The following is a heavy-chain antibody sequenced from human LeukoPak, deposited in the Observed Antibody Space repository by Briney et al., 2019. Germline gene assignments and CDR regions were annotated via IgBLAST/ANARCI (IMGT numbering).Heavy chain of an antibody. D-gene: IGHD1-26*01. J-gene: IGHJ4*02. V-gene: IGHV4-39*07. CDR3: ARDPGGGYYYFDY. CDR1: RGSISSTSYY. CDR2: IYYSGIT. Sequence: SETLSLTCTVSRGSISSTSYYWGWIRQPPGKGLEWIGSIYYSGITYYTPSLKSRVTISVDTSKNQFSLKLSSVTAADTAVYFCARDPGGGYYYFDYWGQGILVTVSS.